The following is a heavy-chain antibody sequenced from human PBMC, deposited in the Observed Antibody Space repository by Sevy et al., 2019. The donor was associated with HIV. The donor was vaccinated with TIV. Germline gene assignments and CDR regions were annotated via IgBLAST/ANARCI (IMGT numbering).Heavy chain of an antibody. J-gene: IGHJ4*02. CDR1: EFNFNIYS. D-gene: IGHD2-8*01. CDR2: LSFGCGRI. V-gene: IGHV3-23*01. Sequence: GGSLRLSCVASEFNFNIYSMSWVRQAPGKGLEWVSTLSFGCGRINHADSVQGRFTMSRDDSKKTVYLETNSLRAEDTAVYYCAREGCTRPHDHWGQGTLVTVSS. CDR3: AREGCTRPHDH.